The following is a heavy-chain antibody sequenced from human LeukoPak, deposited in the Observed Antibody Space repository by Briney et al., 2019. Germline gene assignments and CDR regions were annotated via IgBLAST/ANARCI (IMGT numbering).Heavy chain of an antibody. CDR2: ITTYNGDK. Sequence: ASVKVSCKASGYTLSEYGISWVRRAPGPGLEWVGWITTYNGDKKYSQKFQGRVTMTTDTSTSTYYMELRSLRSDDTAVYYCARDCSNGVCFPRDYWGQGTLVTVST. CDR3: ARDCSNGVCFPRDY. V-gene: IGHV1-18*01. J-gene: IGHJ4*02. CDR1: GYTLSEYG. D-gene: IGHD2-8*01.